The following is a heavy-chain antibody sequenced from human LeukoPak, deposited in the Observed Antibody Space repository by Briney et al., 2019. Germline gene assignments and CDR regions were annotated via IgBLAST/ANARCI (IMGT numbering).Heavy chain of an antibody. V-gene: IGHV3-66*02. CDR2: IYTSGST. J-gene: IGHJ5*02. CDR3: TTARAGTPSWVEFDG. Sequence: GGSLRLSCAASGFSVSSAYMSWVRQAPGKGLEWVSLIYTSGSTFYADSMMGRFTISRDNSKNTLFLQMNSQRAEDSAVYYCTTARAGTPSWVEFDGCDQGTLVTVSS. CDR1: GFSVSSAY. D-gene: IGHD6-6*01.